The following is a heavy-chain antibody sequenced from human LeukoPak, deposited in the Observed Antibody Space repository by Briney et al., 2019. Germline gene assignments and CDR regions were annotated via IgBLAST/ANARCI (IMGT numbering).Heavy chain of an antibody. CDR1: GGSFSGYY. CDR3: ARVNFDWSYYYYGMDV. J-gene: IGHJ6*04. CDR2: INHSGST. Sequence: SETLSLTCAVYGGSFSGYYWSWIRQPPGKGLEWIGEINHSGSTNYNPSLKSRVTISVDTSKNQFSLKLSSVTAADTAVYYCARVNFDWSYYYYGMDVWGKGTTVTVSS. V-gene: IGHV4-34*01. D-gene: IGHD3-9*01.